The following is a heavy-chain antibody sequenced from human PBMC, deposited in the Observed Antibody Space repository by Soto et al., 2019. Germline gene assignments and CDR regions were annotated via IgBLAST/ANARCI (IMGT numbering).Heavy chain of an antibody. D-gene: IGHD3-3*01. CDR1: GGSITSHHW. J-gene: IGHJ6*03. CDR2: IYHSGST. CDR3: ARGAFSQYSSSGRLEHCSYVDV. V-gene: IGHV4-4*02. Sequence: QVQLQVSGPGLVNPSGTLSLTCTISGGSITSHHWWNWVRQSPGKGLEWIAEIYHSGSTTYNPSRKNRATVSMDRSNPQLSLTLTYVTAADSAIDVCARGAFSQYSSSGRLEHCSYVDVWGEGTTVTVSS.